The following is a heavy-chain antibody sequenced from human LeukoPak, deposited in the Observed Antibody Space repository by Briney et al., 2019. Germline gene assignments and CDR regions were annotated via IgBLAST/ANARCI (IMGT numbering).Heavy chain of an antibody. CDR3: ARTSATVRYYYYYYMDV. J-gene: IGHJ6*03. Sequence: GGSLRLSCAASGFTFSSYWMSWVRQAPGKGLEWVANIKQDGSEKYYVDSVKGRFTISRDNAKNSLYLQMNSLRAEDTAVYYCARTSATVRYYYYYYMDVWGKGTTVTVSS. D-gene: IGHD4-17*01. CDR1: GFTFSSYW. CDR2: IKQDGSEK. V-gene: IGHV3-7*01.